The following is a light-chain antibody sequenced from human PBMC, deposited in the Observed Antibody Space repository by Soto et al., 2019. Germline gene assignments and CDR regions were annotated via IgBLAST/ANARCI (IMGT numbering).Light chain of an antibody. Sequence: DIQMTQSPSTLSTSVGDRLTITCRASQSISAWLAWYQHKPGKAPKLLIYDASTLESGVPSRFSGSGSGTEFTLTISSLQPDDFATYYCQQYHGYSWTFGQGTKVDIK. CDR1: QSISAW. CDR2: DAS. V-gene: IGKV1-5*01. J-gene: IGKJ1*01. CDR3: QQYHGYSWT.